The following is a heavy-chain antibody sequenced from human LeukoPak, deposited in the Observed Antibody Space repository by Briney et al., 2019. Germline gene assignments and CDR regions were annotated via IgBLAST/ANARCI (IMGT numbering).Heavy chain of an antibody. D-gene: IGHD1-26*01. J-gene: IGHJ4*02. CDR3: ARDQGGSDPYYFDY. CDR2: ISSSSTYI. V-gene: IGHV3-21*01. Sequence: TGGSLRLSCAASGFTFSSYSMNWVRQAPGKGLQWVSSISSSSTYIYYADSVKGRFTISRDNAKKSLYLQMNSLRAEDTAVYYCARDQGGSDPYYFDYWGQGTLVTVSS. CDR1: GFTFSSYS.